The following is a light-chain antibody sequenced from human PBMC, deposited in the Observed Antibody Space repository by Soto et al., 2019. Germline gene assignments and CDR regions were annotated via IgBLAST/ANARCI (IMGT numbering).Light chain of an antibody. V-gene: IGKV1-9*01. Sequence: DIQLTQSPSFLSASVGDRVTITCRASLGISSYLAWYQQKPGKAPNLLIYAASTLQSGVPSRFSGSGSGTEFTLTISSLQPEDFATYDCQQLNNYPITFGGGTKVEIK. CDR1: LGISSY. J-gene: IGKJ4*01. CDR3: QQLNNYPIT. CDR2: AAS.